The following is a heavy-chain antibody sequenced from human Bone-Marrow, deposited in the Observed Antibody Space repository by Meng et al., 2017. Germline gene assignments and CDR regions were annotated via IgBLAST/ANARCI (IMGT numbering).Heavy chain of an antibody. CDR2: IYHSGST. V-gene: IGHV4-4*02. Sequence: LQGTGKGLGTPSGTLSLTCAVSGGSISSINWWSWVRQPPGKGLEWIGEIYHSGSTNYNPSLKSRVTISVDKSKNQFSLKLSSVTAADTAVYYCARGYGSGSSSDWFDPWGQGTLVTVSS. D-gene: IGHD3-10*01. J-gene: IGHJ5*02. CDR1: GGSISSINW. CDR3: ARGYGSGSSSDWFDP.